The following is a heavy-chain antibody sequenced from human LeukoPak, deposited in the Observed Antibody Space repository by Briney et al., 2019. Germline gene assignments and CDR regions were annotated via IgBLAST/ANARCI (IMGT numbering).Heavy chain of an antibody. CDR1: GGSVSRSTYF. CDR3: ARGHSPVTTKVSYFQH. V-gene: IGHV4-39*07. D-gene: IGHD4-17*01. CDR2: VYYRGST. J-gene: IGHJ1*01. Sequence: SETLSLTCTVSGGSVSRSTYFWGWIRQPPGMGLEWIGNVYYRGSTYYNPSLKSRVTILVDTSKNQFSLKLSSVTAADTAVYYCARGHSPVTTKVSYFQHWGQGTLVTVSS.